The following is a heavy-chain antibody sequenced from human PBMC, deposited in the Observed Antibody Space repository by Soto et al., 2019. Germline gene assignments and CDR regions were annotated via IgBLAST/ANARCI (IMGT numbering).Heavy chain of an antibody. CDR1: GGTFSSET. J-gene: IGHJ5*02. CDR2: IIPMVDIV. Sequence: QVQLVQSGAEVKKPGSSVRVSCKASGGTFSSETISWVRQAPGQGLEWMGRIIPMVDIVNYAQRLQGRVTITADKSTSTVYMELSSLRSEHTAVYYCSTWFDPWGQGTLVTVSS. CDR3: STWFDP. V-gene: IGHV1-69*02.